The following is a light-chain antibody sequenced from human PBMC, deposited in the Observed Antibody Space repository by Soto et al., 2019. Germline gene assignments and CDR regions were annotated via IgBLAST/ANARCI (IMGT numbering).Light chain of an antibody. Sequence: QSALTQPASVSGSPGQSITISCTGTSSDVGSYNYVSWYQHRPGKAPELIIYGVNNRPSGVSLRFSGSKSGNTASLTISGLQAEDEADYYCTSYTTISTLVVFGGGTKLTVL. J-gene: IGLJ2*01. CDR1: SSDVGSYNY. CDR3: TSYTTISTLVV. CDR2: GVN. V-gene: IGLV2-14*03.